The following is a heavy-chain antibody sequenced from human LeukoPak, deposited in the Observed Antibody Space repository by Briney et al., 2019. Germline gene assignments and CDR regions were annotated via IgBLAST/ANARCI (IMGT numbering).Heavy chain of an antibody. CDR3: ARRINWNFDF. D-gene: IGHD1-1*01. J-gene: IGHJ4*02. V-gene: IGHV5-51*01. Sequence: GGSLEIPCQGSGSPFSNYWIAWVRQLPGKGLEWMAIIYVGDSDTRYNPSFQGQVTISADKSISTAFLQWSRLKASDTAMYYCARRINWNFDFWGQGTLVTVSS. CDR2: IYVGDSDT. CDR1: GSPFSNYW.